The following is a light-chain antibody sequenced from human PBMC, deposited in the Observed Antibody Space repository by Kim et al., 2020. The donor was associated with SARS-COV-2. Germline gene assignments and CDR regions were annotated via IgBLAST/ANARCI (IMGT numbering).Light chain of an antibody. V-gene: IGLV3-1*01. CDR2: YDN. CDR1: KLGDKC. J-gene: IGLJ1*01. CDR3: QAWDSSTHNYV. Sequence: SYELTQPPSVSVSPGQTASITCSGYKLGDKCVPWYQQKPGQSPVLVIYYDNQRPSGIPERFSGSNSGNTATLTISGAQAMDEADYYCQAWDSSTHNYVFGAGTKVTVL.